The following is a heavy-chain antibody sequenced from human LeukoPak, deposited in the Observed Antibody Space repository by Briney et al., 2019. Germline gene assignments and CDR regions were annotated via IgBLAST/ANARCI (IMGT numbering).Heavy chain of an antibody. CDR1: GFTFSDYA. CDR3: AKLHNLNCDY. CDR2: ISGGGGTT. D-gene: IGHD1-14*01. Sequence: GGSLRLSCAASGFTFSDYAMSWVRQASGTGLEWVSTISGGGGTTYYVDSVKGRFTISRDNSKNTFFLQMNNLRPEDTAIYYCAKLHNLNCDYWGLGTLVTVSS. V-gene: IGHV3-23*01. J-gene: IGHJ4*02.